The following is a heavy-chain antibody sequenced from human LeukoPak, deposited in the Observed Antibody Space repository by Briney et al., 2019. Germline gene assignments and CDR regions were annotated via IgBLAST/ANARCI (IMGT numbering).Heavy chain of an antibody. D-gene: IGHD1-26*01. J-gene: IGHJ4*02. Sequence: SETLSLTCAVYGGSFSGYYWSWIHQPPGKGLEWIGEINHSGSTNYNPSLKSRVTISVDTSKNQFFLKLSSVTAADTAVYYCAVGAHRLYFDYWGQGTLVTVSS. V-gene: IGHV4-34*01. CDR1: GGSFSGYY. CDR3: AVGAHRLYFDY. CDR2: INHSGST.